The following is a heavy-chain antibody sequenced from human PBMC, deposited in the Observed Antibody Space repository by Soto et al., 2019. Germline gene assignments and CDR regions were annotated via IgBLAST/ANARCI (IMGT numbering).Heavy chain of an antibody. D-gene: IGHD1-26*01. V-gene: IGHV1-3*01. Sequence: QVQLVQSGAEVKKPGASVKVSCKASGYTFTSYAMHWVRQAPGQRLEWMGWINAGNGNTKYSQKFQGRVTITRDTSASTAYMELSSLRSEDTAVYYCARGGRLYWSLDLWGRGTLVTVSS. J-gene: IGHJ2*01. CDR2: INAGNGNT. CDR3: ARGGRLYWSLDL. CDR1: GYTFTSYA.